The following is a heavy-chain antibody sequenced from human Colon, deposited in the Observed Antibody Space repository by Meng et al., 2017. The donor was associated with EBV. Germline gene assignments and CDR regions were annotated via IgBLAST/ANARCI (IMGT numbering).Heavy chain of an antibody. CDR1: GGSISSNGYY. D-gene: IGHD3-10*01. J-gene: IGHJ4*02. CDR2: IYHSGST. V-gene: IGHV4-39*01. Sequence: QLQLPEWGPGLVKPSETLSLTCTVSGGSISSNGYYWDWVRQPPGKGLEWIGAIYHSGSTSYNPSLQSRVTMFVDTSKNQFSLMLTSVTATDTAVYYCARRRGGSGRDCWGQGTLVTVSS. CDR3: ARRRGGSGRDC.